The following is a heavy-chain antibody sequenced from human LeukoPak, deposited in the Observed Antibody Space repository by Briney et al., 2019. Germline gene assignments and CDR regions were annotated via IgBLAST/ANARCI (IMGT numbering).Heavy chain of an antibody. CDR3: ARHRGGPDSAFDY. D-gene: IGHD3-16*01. CDR2: IYSGGTT. J-gene: IGHJ4*02. V-gene: IGHV3-53*01. CDR1: GFTVNFNY. Sequence: GGSLRLSCAASGFTVNFNYMSRVRQAPGKGLEWVSVIYSGGTTHYADSVQGRFTISRDNLKNTLYLEMSSLRAEDTAVYYCARHRGGPDSAFDYWGQGTLVTVSS.